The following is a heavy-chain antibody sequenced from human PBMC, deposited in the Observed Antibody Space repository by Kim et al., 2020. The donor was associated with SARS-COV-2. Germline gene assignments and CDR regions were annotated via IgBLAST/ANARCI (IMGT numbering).Heavy chain of an antibody. V-gene: IGHV3-23*01. D-gene: IGHD3-16*01. Sequence: GGSLRLSCAASGFTFSSYGMNWVRQAPGKGLEWVSGITGSGSNTYYAGSVKGRFTISRDNSKNTLFLQMNSLRAEDTAVYDCAKTWGGVVWGQGTVVTVSS. CDR1: GFTFSSYG. CDR2: ITGSGSNT. CDR3: AKTWGGVV. J-gene: IGHJ4*02.